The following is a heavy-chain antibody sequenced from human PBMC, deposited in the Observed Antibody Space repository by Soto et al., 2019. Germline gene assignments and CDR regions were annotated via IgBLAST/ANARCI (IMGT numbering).Heavy chain of an antibody. D-gene: IGHD3-22*01. Sequence: QVQLVQSGAEVKKPGSSVKVSCKASGGTFSSYAISWVRQAPGQGLEWMGGIIPIFGTANYAQKFQGRVTITADDSTSTAYMELSSLRSEDTAVYYCARGDDSSGYSYFQHWGQGTLVTVSS. J-gene: IGHJ1*01. CDR1: GGTFSSYA. V-gene: IGHV1-69*12. CDR2: IIPIFGTA. CDR3: ARGDDSSGYSYFQH.